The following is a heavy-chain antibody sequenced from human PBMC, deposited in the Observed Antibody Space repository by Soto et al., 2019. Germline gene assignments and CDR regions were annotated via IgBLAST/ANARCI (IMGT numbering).Heavy chain of an antibody. V-gene: IGHV4-34*01. D-gene: IGHD3-3*01. CDR3: ERTLILEWLPQLYYYGMDV. CDR2: INHSGST. Sequence: PSETLSLTCAVYGGSFSGYYWSWIRQPPGKGLEWIGEINHSGSTNYNPSLKSRVTISVDTSKNQFSLKLSSVTAADTAVYYRERTLILEWLPQLYYYGMDVWGQGTTVT. J-gene: IGHJ6*02. CDR1: GGSFSGYY.